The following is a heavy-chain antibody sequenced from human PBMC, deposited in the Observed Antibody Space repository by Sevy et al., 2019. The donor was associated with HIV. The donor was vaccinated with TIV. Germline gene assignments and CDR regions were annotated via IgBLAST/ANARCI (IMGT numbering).Heavy chain of an antibody. CDR1: GFTFSTYS. D-gene: IGHD6-19*01. V-gene: IGHV3-21*01. CDR3: ARDYNSGWRKFNLFDP. Sequence: GGSLRLSCAASGFTFSTYSRNWVRHAPGKGLEWVSSISSTSSYIDYAYSVKGRFTISRDNAKNSLYLQMNNLRAEDTAVYYCARDYNSGWRKFNLFDPWGQGTLVTVSS. CDR2: ISSTSSYI. J-gene: IGHJ5*02.